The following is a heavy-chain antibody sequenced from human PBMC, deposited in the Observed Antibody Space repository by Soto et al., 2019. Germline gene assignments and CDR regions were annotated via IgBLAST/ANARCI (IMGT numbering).Heavy chain of an antibody. Sequence: ESGGGVVQPGRSLRLSCAASGFTFSSYAMHWVRQAPGKGLEWVAVISYDGSNKYYADSVKGRFTISRDNSKNTLYLQMNSLRAEDTAVYYCAREDSGSYGGAFDIWGQGTMVTVSS. CDR2: ISYDGSNK. D-gene: IGHD1-26*01. CDR1: GFTFSSYA. CDR3: AREDSGSYGGAFDI. J-gene: IGHJ3*02. V-gene: IGHV3-30-3*01.